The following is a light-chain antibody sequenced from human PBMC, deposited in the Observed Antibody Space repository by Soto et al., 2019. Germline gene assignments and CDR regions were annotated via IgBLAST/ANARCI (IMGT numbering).Light chain of an antibody. Sequence: QSALTQPPSASGSPGQSVTISCTGTSSDVGGYNYVSWYQQHPGKAPKLMIYEVSKRPSGVPDRFSGSKSGNTASLTVSGLQAEDEADYYCAAWDDSLSNVIFGGGTKLTVL. CDR1: SSDVGGYNY. J-gene: IGLJ2*01. V-gene: IGLV2-8*01. CDR2: EVS. CDR3: AAWDDSLSNVI.